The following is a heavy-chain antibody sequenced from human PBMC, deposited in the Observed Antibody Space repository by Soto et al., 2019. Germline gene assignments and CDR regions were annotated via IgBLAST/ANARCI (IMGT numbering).Heavy chain of an antibody. J-gene: IGHJ6*02. Sequence: GGSLRLSCAASGFTFSSYAIHWVRQATGKGLEWVAVMSHDGRNKYYAESVKGRFTISRDNAKNSVSLQMNSLRAEDTAVYYCAREYTAWPLAYGLDVWGQGTTVTVSS. CDR1: GFTFSSYA. CDR2: MSHDGRNK. V-gene: IGHV3-30*04. CDR3: AREYTAWPLAYGLDV. D-gene: IGHD2-2*02.